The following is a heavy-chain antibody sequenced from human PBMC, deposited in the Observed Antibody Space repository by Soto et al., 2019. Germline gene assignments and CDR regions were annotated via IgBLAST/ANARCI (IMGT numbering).Heavy chain of an antibody. CDR2: ISSSSSTI. CDR1: GFTFSSYS. V-gene: IGHV3-48*02. CDR3: AREWGNYYDSSGSLGPDAFDI. J-gene: IGHJ3*02. D-gene: IGHD3-22*01. Sequence: GGSLRLSCAASGFTFSSYSMNWVRQAPGKGLEWVSYISSSSSTIYYADSVKGRFTISRDNAKNSLYLQMNSLRDEDTAVYYCAREWGNYYDSSGSLGPDAFDIWGQGTMVTVSS.